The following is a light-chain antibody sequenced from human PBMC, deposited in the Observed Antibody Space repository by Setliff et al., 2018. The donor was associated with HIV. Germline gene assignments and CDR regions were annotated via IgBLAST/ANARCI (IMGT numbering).Light chain of an antibody. V-gene: IGLV1-40*01. J-gene: IGLJ1*01. CDR2: SFT. CDR3: QSYDSSLSGYV. Sequence: QSVLTQPPSVSGAPGQTVTISCTGTSSNIGAGFDVHWYQDLPGRAPKLLIYSFTNRPSGVPDRFSGSKSGTSASLAIAGLQAEDEADYYCQSYDSSLSGYVFGTGTKVTVL. CDR1: SSNIGAGFD.